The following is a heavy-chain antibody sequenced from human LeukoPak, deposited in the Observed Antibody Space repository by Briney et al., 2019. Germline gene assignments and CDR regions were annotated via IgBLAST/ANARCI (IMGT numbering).Heavy chain of an antibody. Sequence: PGGSLRLSCAASGFTFSSYTMNWVRQAPGKGLEWVSSVTTSSSYIYYADSVKGRFTISRDNAKNSLYLQMNSLRAEDTAVYYCARENYYDSIDYWGQGTLVTVSS. CDR1: GFTFSSYT. D-gene: IGHD3-22*01. CDR3: ARENYYDSIDY. J-gene: IGHJ4*02. V-gene: IGHV3-21*01. CDR2: VTTSSSYI.